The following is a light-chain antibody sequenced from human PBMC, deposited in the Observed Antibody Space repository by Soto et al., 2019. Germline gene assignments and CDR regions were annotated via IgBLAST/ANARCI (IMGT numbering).Light chain of an antibody. CDR2: AAS. CDR1: QTIYNY. CDR3: QHSFTMPFT. V-gene: IGKV1-39*01. J-gene: IGKJ3*01. Sequence: DIQMTQSPSSLSASVGDRVTITCRASQTIYNYLNWYQQKSGTAPKLLIHAASSLQSGVPSRFSGSRSGTDFTLTISSLQPEDFGTYFCQHSFTMPFTFGPGTKVDIK.